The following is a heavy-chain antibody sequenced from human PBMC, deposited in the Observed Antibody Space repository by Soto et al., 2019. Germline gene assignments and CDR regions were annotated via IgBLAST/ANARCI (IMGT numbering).Heavy chain of an antibody. CDR2: IIPIFGTA. CDR3: ARISALYSGYDSEY. D-gene: IGHD5-12*01. CDR1: GGTFSSYA. Sequence: SVKVSCKASGGTFSSYAISWVRQAPGQGLEWMGGIIPIFGTANYAQKFQGRVTITADKSTSTAYMELSSLRSEDTAVYYCARISALYSGYDSEYWGQGTMVTVSS. V-gene: IGHV1-69*06. J-gene: IGHJ4*02.